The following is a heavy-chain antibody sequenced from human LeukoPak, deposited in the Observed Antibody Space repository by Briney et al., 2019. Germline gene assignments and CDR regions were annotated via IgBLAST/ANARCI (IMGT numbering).Heavy chain of an antibody. Sequence: GGSLRLSCAASGFTFSDYNMRWIRQAPGKGLEWVSSISRSGSTKYYADSVKGRFTISRGNAKNSLFLQMNSLRAEDTAVYYCATVRKYYGSGAGQFDPWGQGTLVTVSS. D-gene: IGHD3-10*01. J-gene: IGHJ5*02. CDR1: GFTFSDYN. V-gene: IGHV3-11*01. CDR3: ATVRKYYGSGAGQFDP. CDR2: ISRSGSTK.